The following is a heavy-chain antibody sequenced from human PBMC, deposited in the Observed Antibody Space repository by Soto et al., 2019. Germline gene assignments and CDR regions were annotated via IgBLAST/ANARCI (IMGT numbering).Heavy chain of an antibody. CDR1: GGTFGSFG. Sequence: SVKVSCKASGGTFGSFGISWVRQAPGQGLEWMGGIIPVFGRPNYAQRFRGRLTITADESTNTSYMELIDLTSEDTAVYYCAREASGYDFWGQGTQVTVSS. J-gene: IGHJ1*01. D-gene: IGHD5-12*01. CDR3: AREASGYDF. V-gene: IGHV1-69*13. CDR2: IIPVFGRP.